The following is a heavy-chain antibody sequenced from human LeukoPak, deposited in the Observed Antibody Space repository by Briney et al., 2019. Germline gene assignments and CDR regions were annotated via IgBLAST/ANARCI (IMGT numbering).Heavy chain of an antibody. CDR3: ARGGDYGSGSNWFDP. D-gene: IGHD3-10*01. Sequence: SETLSLTCTVSGGSISSGDYYWSWHRQPPGQGLEWIVYINYSGSTYYNPSLKSRVTISVDTAKNQFSLKLSSVTAADTAVYYCARGGDYGSGSNWFDPWGQGTLVTVSS. V-gene: IGHV4-30-4*08. CDR2: INYSGST. J-gene: IGHJ5*02. CDR1: GGSISSGDYY.